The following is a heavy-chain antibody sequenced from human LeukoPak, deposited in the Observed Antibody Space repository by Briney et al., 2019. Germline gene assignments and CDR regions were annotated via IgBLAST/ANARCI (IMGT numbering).Heavy chain of an antibody. CDR1: GFTFSRYW. V-gene: IGHV3-21*01. D-gene: IGHD2-21*02. CDR3: AREKRVVTAINDY. J-gene: IGHJ4*02. CDR2: LSDSGSGT. Sequence: GSLRLSCAASGFTFSRYWMHWVRQAPGKGLEWVSTLSDSGSGTFYADSVKGRFTISRDNAKNSLYLQMNSLRDEDTAVYYCAREKRVVTAINDYWGQGTLVTVSS.